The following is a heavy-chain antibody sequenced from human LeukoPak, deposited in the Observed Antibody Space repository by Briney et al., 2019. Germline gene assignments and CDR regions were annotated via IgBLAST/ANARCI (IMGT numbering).Heavy chain of an antibody. CDR3: ATADGSGTPEGAFDI. D-gene: IGHD3-10*01. Sequence: ASVKVSCKVSGYTLTELSMHWVRQAPGKGLEWMGGFDPEDGETIYAQKFQGRVTMTEDTSTDTAYMELSSLRSEDTAVYYCATADGSGTPEGAFDIWGQGTMVTVSS. CDR2: FDPEDGET. V-gene: IGHV1-24*01. J-gene: IGHJ3*02. CDR1: GYTLTELS.